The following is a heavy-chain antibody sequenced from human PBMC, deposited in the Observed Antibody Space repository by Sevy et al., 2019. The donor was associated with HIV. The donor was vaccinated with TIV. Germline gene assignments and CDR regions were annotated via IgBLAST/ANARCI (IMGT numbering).Heavy chain of an antibody. D-gene: IGHD1-26*01. CDR1: GGCITSLY. J-gene: IGHJ4*02. Sequence: SETLSLTCTVSGGCITSLYWNWIRQPPGKGLEWIANIYYNGHINYNPSLKSRLTLSLDTSKNQFSLRLSSVTAADTAMYYCAGENAWGRGYSWGQGTLVTVSS. V-gene: IGHV4-59*08. CDR3: AGENAWGRGYS. CDR2: IYYNGHI.